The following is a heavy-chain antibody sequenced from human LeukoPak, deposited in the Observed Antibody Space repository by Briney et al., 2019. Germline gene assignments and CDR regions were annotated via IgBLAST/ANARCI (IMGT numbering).Heavy chain of an antibody. Sequence: PGGSLRLSCAASGFAFSNYAMTWVRQAPGMGLEWVSSVSPGGGGTHYPRSVKGRFTISRDNSKNTLYLQIDGLGAEDTALYYCAKEDSSSSRYYFDYWGQGALVTVSS. J-gene: IGHJ4*02. D-gene: IGHD3-22*01. CDR3: AKEDSSSSRYYFDY. V-gene: IGHV3-23*01. CDR2: VSPGGGGT. CDR1: GFAFSNYA.